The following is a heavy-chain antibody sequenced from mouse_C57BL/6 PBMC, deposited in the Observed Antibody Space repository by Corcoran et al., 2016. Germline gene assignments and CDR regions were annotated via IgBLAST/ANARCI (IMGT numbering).Heavy chain of an antibody. Sequence: QIQLVQYGPELKKPGETVKISCKASGYTFTTYGMSWVKQAPGKGLKWMGWINTYSGVPTYADDFKGRFAFSLETSASTAYLQINNLKNEDTATYFCARGHYYGSSYVGAMDYWGQGTSVTVSS. D-gene: IGHD1-1*01. V-gene: IGHV9-3*01. J-gene: IGHJ4*01. CDR2: INTYSGVP. CDR3: ARGHYYGSSYVGAMDY. CDR1: GYTFTTYG.